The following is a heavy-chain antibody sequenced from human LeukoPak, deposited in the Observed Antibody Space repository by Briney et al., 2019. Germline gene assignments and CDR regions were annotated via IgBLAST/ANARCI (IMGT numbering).Heavy chain of an antibody. D-gene: IGHD3-22*01. CDR2: TYYRSKWYN. Sequence: SQTLSLTCAISGDSVSSNSAAWNWIRQSPSRGLEWLGRTYYRSKWYNDYAVSVKSRITINPDTSKNQFSLQLNSVTPEDTAVYYCARETYYYYYDSSGYINWFDPWGQGTLVTVSS. J-gene: IGHJ5*02. CDR1: GDSVSSNSAA. CDR3: ARETYYYYYDSSGYINWFDP. V-gene: IGHV6-1*01.